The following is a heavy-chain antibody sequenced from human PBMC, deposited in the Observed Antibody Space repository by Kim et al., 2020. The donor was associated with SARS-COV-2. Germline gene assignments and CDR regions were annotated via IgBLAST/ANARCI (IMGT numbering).Heavy chain of an antibody. Sequence: GGSLRRSCAASGFTFSSYAMSWVRQAPGKGLEWVSAISGSGGSTYYADSVKGRFTISRDNSKNTLYLQMNSLRAEDTAVYYCAKDDSSSWLGDYWGQGTLVTVSS. CDR2: ISGSGGST. CDR3: AKDDSSSWLGDY. V-gene: IGHV3-23*01. J-gene: IGHJ4*02. D-gene: IGHD6-13*01. CDR1: GFTFSSYA.